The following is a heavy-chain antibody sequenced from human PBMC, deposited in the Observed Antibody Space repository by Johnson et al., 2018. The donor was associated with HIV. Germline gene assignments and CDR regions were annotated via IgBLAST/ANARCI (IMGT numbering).Heavy chain of an antibody. CDR2: ITSNTDGGTT. D-gene: IGHD1-26*01. V-gene: IGHV3-15*01. CDR1: GFTFSNAW. J-gene: IGHJ3*02. CDR3: ARDAPDSGSYHAFDI. Sequence: VQLVESGGGLVKPGGSLRLSCAASGFTFSNAWMSWVRQAPGKGLEWVGRITSNTDGGTTDYAAPVKGRFTISRDDSKNTVYLQMNSLRAEDTAVYYCARDAPDSGSYHAFDIWGQGTMVTVSS.